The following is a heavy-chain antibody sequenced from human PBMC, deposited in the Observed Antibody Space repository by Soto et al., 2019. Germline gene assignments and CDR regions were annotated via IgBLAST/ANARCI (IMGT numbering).Heavy chain of an antibody. V-gene: IGHV4-39*01. D-gene: IGHD6-13*01. J-gene: IGHJ4*02. CDR1: GGSISSSSYY. CDR3: ARHYLRYSSSWYERFDY. Sequence: QLQLQESGPGLVKPSETLSLTCTVSGGSISSSSYYWGWIRQPPGKGLEWIGSIYYSGSTYYNPSLKSRVTISVDTSKNQFSLKLSSVTAADTAVYYCARHYLRYSSSWYERFDYWGQGTLVTVSS. CDR2: IYYSGST.